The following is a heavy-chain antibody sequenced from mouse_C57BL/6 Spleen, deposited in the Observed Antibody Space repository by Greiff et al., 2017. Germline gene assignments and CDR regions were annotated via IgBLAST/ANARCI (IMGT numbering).Heavy chain of an antibody. CDR3: TYDYDGAWFAY. J-gene: IGHJ3*01. CDR1: GFNIKDDY. D-gene: IGHD2-4*01. CDR2: IDPENGDT. V-gene: IGHV14-4*01. Sequence: LVESGAELVRPGASVKLSCTASGFNIKDDYMHWVKQRPEQGLEWIGWIDPENGDTEYASKFQGKATITADTSSNTAYLQLSSLTSEDTAVYYCTYDYDGAWFAYWGQGTLVTVSA.